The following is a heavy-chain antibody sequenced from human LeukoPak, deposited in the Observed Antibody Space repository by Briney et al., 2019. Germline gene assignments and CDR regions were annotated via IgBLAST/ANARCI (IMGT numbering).Heavy chain of an antibody. D-gene: IGHD3-10*01. Sequence: SETLSLTCAVYGGSFSGYYWSWIRQPPGKGLGWIGEINHSGSTNYNPSLKSRVTISVDTSKNQFSLKLSSVTAADTAVYYCARAGTMVRGVRHYGMDVWGKGTTVTVSS. V-gene: IGHV4-34*01. J-gene: IGHJ6*04. CDR3: ARAGTMVRGVRHYGMDV. CDR1: GGSFSGYY. CDR2: INHSGST.